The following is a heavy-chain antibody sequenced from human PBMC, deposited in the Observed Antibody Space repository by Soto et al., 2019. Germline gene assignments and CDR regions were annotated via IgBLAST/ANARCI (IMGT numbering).Heavy chain of an antibody. CDR1: GFTFSIYA. Sequence: QVQLVGSGGGVVQPGTSLRLSCAASGFTFSIYAMYWVRQAPEKGLEWVAVISSAGTNKNHADSVRGRFSISRDNSNNMLHLQMDNMRVDDTAVYYCVRSNSEAGWGQFDYWGQGTLVTVSS. V-gene: IGHV3-30-3*01. J-gene: IGHJ4*02. CDR3: VRSNSEAGWGQFDY. D-gene: IGHD3-16*01. CDR2: ISSAGTNK.